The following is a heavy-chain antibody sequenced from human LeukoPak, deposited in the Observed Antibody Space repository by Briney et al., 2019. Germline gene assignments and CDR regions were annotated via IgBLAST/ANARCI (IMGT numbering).Heavy chain of an antibody. J-gene: IGHJ4*02. CDR3: ARSGYLLYYFDY. V-gene: IGHV1-2*02. CDR1: GYTFTSYG. Sequence: ASVKVSCKASGYTFTSYGISWVRQAPGQGLEWMGWINPNSGGTNYAQKFQGRVTMTRDTSISTAYMELSRLRSDDTAVYYCARSGYLLYYFDYWGQGTLVTVSS. CDR2: INPNSGGT. D-gene: IGHD5-12*01.